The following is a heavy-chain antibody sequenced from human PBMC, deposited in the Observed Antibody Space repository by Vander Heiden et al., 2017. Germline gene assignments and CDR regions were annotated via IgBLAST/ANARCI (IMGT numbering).Heavy chain of an antibody. J-gene: IGHJ4*02. Sequence: EVQLVESGGGLVQPGRSLTLSGAASGFAFAASAMHWVRQAPGKGLEWVSGSSWNSGSIGYADSVKGRFTISRDNAKNSLYLQMNSLRAEDTALYYCAKDISYYYDSSGYAFDYWGQGTLVTVSS. CDR3: AKDISYYYDSSGYAFDY. CDR2: SSWNSGSI. CDR1: GFAFAASA. D-gene: IGHD3-22*01. V-gene: IGHV3-9*01.